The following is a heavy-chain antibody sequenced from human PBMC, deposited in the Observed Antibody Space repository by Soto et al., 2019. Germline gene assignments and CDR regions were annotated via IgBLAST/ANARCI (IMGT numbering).Heavy chain of an antibody. D-gene: IGHD4-17*01. CDR3: ARXPVPTYGDYVGPRAFDI. V-gene: IGHV2-70*01. CDR2: IDWDDDK. J-gene: IGHJ3*02. CDR1: GFSLSTSGMC. Sequence: GPTLVNPTRPRTLTCTFSGFSLSTSGMCVSGIRQPPGKALEWLALIDWDDDKYYSTSLKTRLTISKDTSKNQVVLTMTNMDPVDTATYYCARXPVPTYGDYVGPRAFDIWGQGTMVTVSS.